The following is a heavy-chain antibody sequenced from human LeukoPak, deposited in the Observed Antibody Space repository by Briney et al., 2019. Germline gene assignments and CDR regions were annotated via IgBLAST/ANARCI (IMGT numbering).Heavy chain of an antibody. CDR3: ARDLAVAGHNWFDP. Sequence: GGSLRLSCAASGFTFSSYSMNWVRQAPGKGLEWVSFISSSSSDFIYYADSVKGRFTISRDNAKNSLYLQMNSLRVEDTAVYYCARDLAVAGHNWFDPWGQGTLVIVSS. CDR2: ISSSSSDFI. J-gene: IGHJ5*02. V-gene: IGHV3-21*06. CDR1: GFTFSSYS. D-gene: IGHD6-19*01.